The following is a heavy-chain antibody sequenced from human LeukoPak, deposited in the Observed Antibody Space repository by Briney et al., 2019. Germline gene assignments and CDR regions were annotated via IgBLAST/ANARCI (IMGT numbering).Heavy chain of an antibody. Sequence: GGSLRLSCAASGFTFSNYAMSWVRQAPGKGLEWVSTVSGGGGTTHYADSVKGRLTISRDNSKNTVSLQMNSLRAEDTAVYYCVRGASSGWYYFDYWGQGTLVTVSS. CDR1: GFTFSNYA. V-gene: IGHV3-23*01. D-gene: IGHD6-19*01. J-gene: IGHJ4*02. CDR3: VRGASSGWYYFDY. CDR2: VSGGGGTT.